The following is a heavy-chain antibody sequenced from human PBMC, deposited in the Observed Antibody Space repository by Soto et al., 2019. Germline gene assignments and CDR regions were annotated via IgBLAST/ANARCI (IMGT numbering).Heavy chain of an antibody. J-gene: IGHJ5*02. CDR2: ISGSGGST. V-gene: IGHV3-23*01. CDR3: AKWYWVDSQMKYFAAGLDP. CDR1: GFTFSSYA. D-gene: IGHD2-8*02. Sequence: PGGSLRLSCAASGFTFSSYAMSWVRQAPGKGLEWVSAISGSGGSTYYADSVKGRFTISRDNSKNTLYLQMNSLRAEDTAVYYCAKWYWVDSQMKYFAAGLDPWGQGTLVTVSS.